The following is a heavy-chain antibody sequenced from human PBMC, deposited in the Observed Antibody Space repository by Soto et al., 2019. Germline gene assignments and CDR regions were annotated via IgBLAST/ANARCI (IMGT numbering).Heavy chain of an antibody. CDR1: GYTLTGYY. CDR3: ARGGGYCSGGSCYPYYYYMDV. J-gene: IGHJ6*03. D-gene: IGHD2-15*01. V-gene: IGHV1-2*02. CDR2: INPNSGGT. Sequence: ASVKVSCKASGYTLTGYYMHWVRQAPGQGLEWMGWINPNSGGTNYAQKFQGRVTMTRDTSISTAYMELSRLRSDDTAVYYCARGGGYCSGGSCYPYYYYMDVWGKGTTVTVSS.